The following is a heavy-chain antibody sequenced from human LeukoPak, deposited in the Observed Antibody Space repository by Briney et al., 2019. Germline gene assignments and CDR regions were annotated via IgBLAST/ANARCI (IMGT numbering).Heavy chain of an antibody. D-gene: IGHD3/OR15-3a*01. J-gene: IGHJ4*02. V-gene: IGHV1-46*01. Sequence: ASVNVSCKASGYTFTSYYMHWVRQAPGQGLEWMGVINPSGGTTTYAQKFQGRVTMTRDTSTSTVYMELSSLSSEDTAVYFCARGGTWTIYYFDYWGQGTLVTVSS. CDR2: INPSGGTT. CDR1: GYTFTSYY. CDR3: ARGGTWTIYYFDY.